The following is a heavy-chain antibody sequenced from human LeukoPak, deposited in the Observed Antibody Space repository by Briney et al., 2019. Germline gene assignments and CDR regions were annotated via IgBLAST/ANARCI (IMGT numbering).Heavy chain of an antibody. V-gene: IGHV1-2*02. CDR2: INPNSAGT. CDR1: GYTFTVYY. Sequence: ASVKVSCKASGYTFTVYYMHWVRQAPGQGLDWMGWINPNSAGTHYSQKFQGRVTMTRDTSINTAYMELSRLISDDTAVYYCARAPWYFDLWGRGTLVTVSS. CDR3: ARAPWYFDL. J-gene: IGHJ2*01.